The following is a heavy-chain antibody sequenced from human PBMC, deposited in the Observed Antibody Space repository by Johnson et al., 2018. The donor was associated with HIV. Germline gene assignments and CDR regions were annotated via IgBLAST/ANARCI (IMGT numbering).Heavy chain of an antibody. J-gene: IGHJ3*02. CDR3: ARPQGTGDAFDI. Sequence: VQLVESGGGLVQPGGSLRLSCAASGLTFSNAWMSWVRQAPGKGLEWVGRIKSKTDGGTTDYAAPVKGRFTISRDDSKNTLYLQMNSLRAEDTAVYYCARPQGTGDAFDIWGQGTMVTVSS. CDR1: GLTFSNAW. V-gene: IGHV3-15*01. D-gene: IGHD1-1*01. CDR2: IKSKTDGGTT.